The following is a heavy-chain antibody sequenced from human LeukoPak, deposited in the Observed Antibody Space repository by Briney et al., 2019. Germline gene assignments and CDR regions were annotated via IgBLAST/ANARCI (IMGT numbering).Heavy chain of an antibody. CDR3: ARSRPYGDYIFDY. CDR1: GGSVSSGSYY. CDR2: IYYSGST. V-gene: IGHV4-61*01. D-gene: IGHD4-17*01. Sequence: SETLSLTCTVSGGSVSSGSYYWSWIRQPPGKGLEWIGYIYYSGSTNYNPSLKSRVTISVDTSKNQFSLKLSSVTAADTAVYYCARSRPYGDYIFDYWGQGTLVTVSS. J-gene: IGHJ4*02.